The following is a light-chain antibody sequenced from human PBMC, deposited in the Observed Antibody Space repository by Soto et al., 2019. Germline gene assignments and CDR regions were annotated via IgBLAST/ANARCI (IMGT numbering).Light chain of an antibody. CDR1: QSVSSNY. CDR3: QQYRSYST. J-gene: IGKJ1*01. Sequence: ESVLTESPGSLSLSQGARANLSCRASQSVSSNYLAWYQQKPGQAPRLLIYGASTRATGIPARFSGSGSGTEFTLTISSLQPDDLATYFCQQYRSYSTFGRGTKVDI. CDR2: GAS. V-gene: IGKV3-20*01.